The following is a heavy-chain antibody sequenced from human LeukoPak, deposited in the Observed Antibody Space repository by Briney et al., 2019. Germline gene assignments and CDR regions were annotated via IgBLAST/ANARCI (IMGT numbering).Heavy chain of an antibody. CDR1: GGSFSGYY. CDR2: IYYSGST. V-gene: IGHV4-34*01. CDR3: ASRYYYDSSGYFLY. D-gene: IGHD3-22*01. J-gene: IGHJ4*02. Sequence: SETLSLTCVVHGGSFSGYYWSWIRQPPGKGLEWIGYIYYSGSTYYSSSLKSRVTISVDTSKNQFSLKLNSVTAADTAVYYCASRYYYDSSGYFLYWGQGTLVTVSS.